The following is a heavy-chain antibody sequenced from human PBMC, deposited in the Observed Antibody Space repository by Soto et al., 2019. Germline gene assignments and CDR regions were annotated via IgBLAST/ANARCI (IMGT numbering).Heavy chain of an antibody. CDR3: AREGGRYCSGGSCQVDY. CDR1: GGSISSSSYY. D-gene: IGHD2-15*01. Sequence: SETLSLTCTVSGGSISSSSYYWGWIRQPPGKGLEWIGSIYYSGSTYYNPSLKSRVTISADTSKNQFSLKLSSVTAADTAVYYCAREGGRYCSGGSCQVDYWGQGTLVTVSA. V-gene: IGHV4-39*02. J-gene: IGHJ4*02. CDR2: IYYSGST.